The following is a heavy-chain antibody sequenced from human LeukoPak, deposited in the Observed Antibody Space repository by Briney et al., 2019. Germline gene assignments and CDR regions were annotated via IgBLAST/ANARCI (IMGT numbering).Heavy chain of an antibody. V-gene: IGHV3-7*01. D-gene: IGHD1-7*01. Sequence: GVSLRLSCAASGFTFSSYWMSWVRQAPGKGLEWMANIKQDGSEKYYVDSVKGRFTISRDNAKNSLYLQMDSLRAEDTAIYYCARDYWWNYDYWGQGTLVTVSS. J-gene: IGHJ4*02. CDR2: IKQDGSEK. CDR1: GFTFSSYW. CDR3: ARDYWWNYDY.